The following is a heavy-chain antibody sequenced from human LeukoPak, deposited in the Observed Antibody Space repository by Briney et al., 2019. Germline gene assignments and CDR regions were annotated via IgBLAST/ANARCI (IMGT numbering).Heavy chain of an antibody. CDR3: ARMYYYDSRGDY. CDR2: IIPIFGTA. CDR1: GGTVSSYA. D-gene: IGHD3-22*01. J-gene: IGHJ4*02. V-gene: IGHV1-69*05. Sequence: ASVKVSCKASGGTVSSYAISWVRRAPGQGLGWMGRIIPIFGTANYAQKFQGRVTNTTDESTRTAYMELSRLRSEDTAVDYCARMYYYDSRGDYWGQGTLVSASS.